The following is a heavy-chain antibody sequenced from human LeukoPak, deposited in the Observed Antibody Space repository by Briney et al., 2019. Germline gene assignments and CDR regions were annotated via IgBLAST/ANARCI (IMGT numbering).Heavy chain of an antibody. J-gene: IGHJ4*02. CDR1: GXSFSXYY. CDR2: INHSGST. D-gene: IGHD4-17*01. Sequence: AXYGXSFSXYYWSWIRQPPGKGLEWVGEINHSGSTNYNPSLKRRVTISVDTSKNQFSLKVSSVTAADTAVYYCARSDYGDYEGQYYFDYWGQGTLVTVSS. V-gene: IGHV4-34*01. CDR3: ARSDYGDYEGQYYFDY.